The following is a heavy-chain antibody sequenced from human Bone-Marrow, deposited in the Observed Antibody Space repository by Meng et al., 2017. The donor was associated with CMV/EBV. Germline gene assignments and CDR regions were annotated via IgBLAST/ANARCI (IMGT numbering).Heavy chain of an antibody. CDR1: GYTFTSYY. J-gene: IGHJ6*02. CDR3: ARDDRGYSSITAGYYYGMDV. D-gene: IGHD6-13*01. V-gene: IGHV1-46*01. CDR2: INPSGGST. Sequence: ASVKVSCKASGYTFTSYYMHWVRQAPGQGLEWMGIINPSGGSTSYAQKFQGRVTVTRDTSTSTVYMELSSLRSEDTAVYYCARDDRGYSSITAGYYYGMDVWGQGTTVTVSS.